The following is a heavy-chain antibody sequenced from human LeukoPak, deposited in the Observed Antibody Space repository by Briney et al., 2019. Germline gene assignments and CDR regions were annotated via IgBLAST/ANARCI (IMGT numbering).Heavy chain of an antibody. CDR2: INSDGSST. J-gene: IGHJ6*02. CDR3: ARDGITGTTSYYYYGMDV. V-gene: IGHV3-74*01. CDR1: GFTFSSYW. Sequence: GGSLRLSCAASGFTFSSYWMHWVRHAPGKGLVWVSRINSDGSSTSYADSVKGRFTISRDNAKNTLYLQMNSLRAEDTAAYYCARDGITGTTSYYYYGMDVWGQGTTVTVSS. D-gene: IGHD1-20*01.